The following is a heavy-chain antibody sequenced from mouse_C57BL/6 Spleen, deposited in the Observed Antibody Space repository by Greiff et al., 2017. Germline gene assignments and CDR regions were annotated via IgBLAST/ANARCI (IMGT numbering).Heavy chain of an antibody. J-gene: IGHJ3*01. CDR1: GFNIKDDY. Sequence: VQLKQSGAELVRPGASVKLSCTASGFNIKDDYMHWVKQRPEQGLEWIGWIDPENGDTEYASKFQGKATITADTSSNTAYLQLSSLTSEDTAVYYCTFDYGGFAYWGQGTLVTVSA. CDR3: TFDYGGFAY. V-gene: IGHV14-4*01. D-gene: IGHD1-1*01. CDR2: IDPENGDT.